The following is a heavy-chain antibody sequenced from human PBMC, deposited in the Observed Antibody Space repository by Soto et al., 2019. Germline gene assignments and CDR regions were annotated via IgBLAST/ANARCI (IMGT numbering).Heavy chain of an antibody. CDR1: GYTLTELS. D-gene: IGHD3-22*01. V-gene: IGHV1-24*01. CDR3: ATDLYVYYYDSSGMTRNY. CDR2: FDPEDGET. Sequence: ASVKVSCKVSGYTLTELSMHWVRQAPGKGLEWMEGFDPEDGETIYAQKFQGRVTMTEDTSTDTAYMELSSLRSEDTAVYYCATDLYVYYYDSSGMTRNYWGQGTLVTVSS. J-gene: IGHJ4*02.